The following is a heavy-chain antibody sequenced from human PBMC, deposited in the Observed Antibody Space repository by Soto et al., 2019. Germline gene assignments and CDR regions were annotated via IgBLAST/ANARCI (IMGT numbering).Heavy chain of an antibody. V-gene: IGHV3-53*04. CDR3: ARDGPYYYASRMDV. CDR2: LHSGGDT. Sequence: EVQLVESGGGLVQPGGSLRLSCVASGIPVSSNYMTWVRQAPGKGLEWVSVLHSGGDTYYANSVKGRFTISRHDSPSTVFLQMNSLTAEDTAVYYCARDGPYYYASRMDVWGQGTTVTVSS. D-gene: IGHD3-10*01. J-gene: IGHJ6*02. CDR1: GIPVSSNY.